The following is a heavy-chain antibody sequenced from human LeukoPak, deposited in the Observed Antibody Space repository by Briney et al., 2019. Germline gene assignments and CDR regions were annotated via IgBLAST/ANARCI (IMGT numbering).Heavy chain of an antibody. CDR1: GGSISSSSYS. J-gene: IGHJ4*02. D-gene: IGHD3-3*01. CDR3: ARVVDYDFWSGYFNPYYFDY. CDR2: IYYSGNS. V-gene: IGHV4-39*07. Sequence: SETLSLTCTVSGGSISSSSYSWGWIRQPPGKGLEWIGSIYYSGNSYYNPSLKSRVTISVDTSKNQFSLRLSSVTAADTAVYYCARVVDYDFWSGYFNPYYFDYWGQGTLVTVSS.